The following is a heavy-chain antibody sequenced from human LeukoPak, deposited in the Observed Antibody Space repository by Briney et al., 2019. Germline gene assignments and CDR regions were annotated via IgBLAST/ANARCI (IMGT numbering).Heavy chain of an antibody. CDR3: VKDLSGSYTFDY. V-gene: IGHV3-66*01. CDR1: GFTVSSSY. CDR2: IYSGGST. D-gene: IGHD3-10*01. J-gene: IGHJ4*02. Sequence: GGSLRLSCAASGFTVSSSYMTWVRQAPGKGLEWVSVIYSGGSTKYADSVKGRFTISRDNSKNTLYLQMSSLRTEDTAVYYCVKDLSGSYTFDYWGQGMLVTVSS.